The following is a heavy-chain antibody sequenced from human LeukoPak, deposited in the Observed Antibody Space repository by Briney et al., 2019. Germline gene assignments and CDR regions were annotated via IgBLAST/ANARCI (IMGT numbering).Heavy chain of an antibody. Sequence: SVKVSCKASGYTFTSYGISWVRQAPGQGLEWMGGIIPIFGTADYAQKFQGRVTITADESTSTAYMELSSLRSEDTAVYYCASTMIEDAFDIWGQGTMVTVSS. D-gene: IGHD3-22*01. CDR3: ASTMIEDAFDI. CDR2: IIPIFGTA. J-gene: IGHJ3*02. V-gene: IGHV1-69*13. CDR1: GYTFTSYG.